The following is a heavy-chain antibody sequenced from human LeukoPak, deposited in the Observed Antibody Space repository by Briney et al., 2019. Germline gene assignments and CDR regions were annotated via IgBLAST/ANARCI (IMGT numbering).Heavy chain of an antibody. Sequence: SETLSLTCTVSGGSISSTNYYWGWVRQPPGKGLEWIGSIYYSGSTYYNPSLKSRVTISVDTSKNQFSLKLSSVTAADTAVYYCARVYYYGSGSLGYYYYYMDVWGKGTTVTISS. J-gene: IGHJ6*03. V-gene: IGHV4-39*01. CDR1: GGSISSTNYY. CDR2: IYYSGST. CDR3: ARVYYYGSGSLGYYYYYMDV. D-gene: IGHD3-10*01.